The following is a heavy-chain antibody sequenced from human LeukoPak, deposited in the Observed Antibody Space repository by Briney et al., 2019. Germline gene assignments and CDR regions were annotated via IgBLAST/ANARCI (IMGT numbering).Heavy chain of an antibody. J-gene: IGHJ4*02. CDR2: IWNAGTNT. V-gene: IGHV3-33*01. D-gene: IGHD3-16*01. Sequence: GGPLNFAGAPSEFGFFPYGMHWFRQAPGKGLEGVALIWNAGTNTYYADSVKGRFTISRDNSKNTLYLQMNSLRAEDTAVYYCVGDTPPGGDYYLDYWGQGTLVIVSS. CDR1: EFGFFPYG. CDR3: VGDTPPGGDYYLDY.